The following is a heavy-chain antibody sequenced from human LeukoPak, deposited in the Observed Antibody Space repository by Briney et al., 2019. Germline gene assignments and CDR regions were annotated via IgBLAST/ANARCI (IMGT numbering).Heavy chain of an antibody. D-gene: IGHD1-26*01. Sequence: GESLKISCKGSGYSFTNYWIGWVRQMPGKGLEWMGIIYPGDSDTRYSPSFQGQVTISADKSISTAYLQWRSLKASDTAIYYCARRGFGATIGYYYMDVWGKGTTVTVSS. CDR3: ARRGFGATIGYYYMDV. CDR2: IYPGDSDT. V-gene: IGHV5-51*01. J-gene: IGHJ6*03. CDR1: GYSFTNYW.